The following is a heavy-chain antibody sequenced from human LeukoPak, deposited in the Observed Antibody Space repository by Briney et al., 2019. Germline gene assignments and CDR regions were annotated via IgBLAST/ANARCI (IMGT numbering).Heavy chain of an antibody. CDR2: ISGSGGST. Sequence: PGGPLRLSCAASGFTFSSYAMSWVRQAPGKGLEWVSAISGSGGSTYYADSVKGRFTISRDNSKNTLYLQMNSLRAEDTAVYYCAKQGYYYDSSGYYVFFDYWGQGTLVTVSS. V-gene: IGHV3-23*01. J-gene: IGHJ4*02. CDR1: GFTFSSYA. D-gene: IGHD3-22*01. CDR3: AKQGYYYDSSGYYVFFDY.